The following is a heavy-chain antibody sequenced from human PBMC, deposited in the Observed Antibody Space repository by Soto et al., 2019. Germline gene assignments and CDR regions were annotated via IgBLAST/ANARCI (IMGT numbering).Heavy chain of an antibody. CDR2: ITSDGKSK. D-gene: IGHD2-21*02. CDR3: ARESGDWPLNWFDP. V-gene: IGHV3-74*01. CDR1: GFNFSNHW. J-gene: IGHJ5*02. Sequence: GSLRLSCAASGFNFSNHWMHWVRQRPAEGLVWVSRITSDGKSKAYAESVKGRFAISRDNAKNTLYLQMNGLTAEDTAVYYCARESGDWPLNWFDPWGQGTLVPVSS.